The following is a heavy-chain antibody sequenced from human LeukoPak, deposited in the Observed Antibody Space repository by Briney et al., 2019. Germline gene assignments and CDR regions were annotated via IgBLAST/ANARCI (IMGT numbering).Heavy chain of an antibody. CDR1: GFTIGDYA. CDR3: TRDQGYCTNGVCYRYYYYGMDV. D-gene: IGHD2-8*01. J-gene: IGHJ6*02. Sequence: GGSLRLSCTASGFTIGDYAMSWFRQAPGKGLEWVGFIRSKAYGGTTEYAASVEGRFTISRDDSKSIAYLQMNSLKTEDTAVYYCTRDQGYCTNGVCYRYYYYGMDVWGQGTTVTVSS. V-gene: IGHV3-49*03. CDR2: IRSKAYGGTT.